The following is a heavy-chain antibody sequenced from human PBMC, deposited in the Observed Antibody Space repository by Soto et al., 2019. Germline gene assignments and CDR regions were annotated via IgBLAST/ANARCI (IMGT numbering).Heavy chain of an antibody. D-gene: IGHD4-17*01. Sequence: NPSETLSLTCSVSGGSVSNKTYYWSWIRQPPGKRLEWIGYVYYSGTTNYNPSLKSRVTISVDLSKNQFPLRLSSVTTADTALYYCARTTAVPNTLRTRSFFDYWGQLTLVSVS. J-gene: IGHJ4*02. CDR2: VYYSGTT. V-gene: IGHV4-61*01. CDR3: ARTTAVPNTLRTRSFFDY. CDR1: GGSVSNKTYY.